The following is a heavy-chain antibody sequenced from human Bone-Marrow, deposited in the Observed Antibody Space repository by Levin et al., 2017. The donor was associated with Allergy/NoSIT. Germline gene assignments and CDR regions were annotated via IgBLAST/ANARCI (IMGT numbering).Heavy chain of an antibody. CDR2: FDPEDGET. CDR1: GYTLTELS. V-gene: IGHV1-24*01. CDR3: ATASGTVRYYYYGMDV. D-gene: IGHD6-13*01. Sequence: ASVKVSCKVSGYTLTELSMHWVRQAPGKGLEWMGGFDPEDGETIYAQKFQGRVTMTEDTSTDTAYMELSSLRSEDTAVYYCATASGTVRYYYYGMDVWGQGTTVTVSS. J-gene: IGHJ6*02.